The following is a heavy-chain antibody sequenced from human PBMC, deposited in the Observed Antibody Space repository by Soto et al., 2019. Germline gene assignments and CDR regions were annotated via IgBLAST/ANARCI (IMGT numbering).Heavy chain of an antibody. Sequence: GGSLRLSCAASGFTFSSYEMNWVRQAPGKGLEWVSYISSSGSTIYYADSVKGRFTISRDNAKNSLYLQMNSLRAEDTAVYYCARGGDNSGSYYFDYWGQGTLVTVSS. J-gene: IGHJ4*02. CDR1: GFTFSSYE. CDR3: ARGGDNSGSYYFDY. D-gene: IGHD1-26*01. V-gene: IGHV3-48*03. CDR2: ISSSGSTI.